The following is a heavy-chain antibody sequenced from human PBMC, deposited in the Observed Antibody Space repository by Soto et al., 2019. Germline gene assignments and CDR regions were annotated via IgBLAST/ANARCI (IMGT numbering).Heavy chain of an antibody. V-gene: IGHV1-3*01. CDR2: INPGNGDT. CDR3: ARTDCSSTSCYNYYYYGMDV. Sequence: ASVKVACKTSGYSFTKYGLHWVRQAPGQRLEWMGWINPGNGDTKYSQKFQGRVTITRDTSATTAYMELSSLRSEDSAVFYCARTDCSSTSCYNYYYYGMDVWRQGTTVTVSS. J-gene: IGHJ6*02. CDR1: GYSFTKYG. D-gene: IGHD2-2*01.